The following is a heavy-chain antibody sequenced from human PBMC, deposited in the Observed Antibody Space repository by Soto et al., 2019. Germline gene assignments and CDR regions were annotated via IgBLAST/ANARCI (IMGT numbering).Heavy chain of an antibody. J-gene: IGHJ4*02. V-gene: IGHV4-30-4*01. CDR1: GGSISSGYYY. D-gene: IGHD2-15*01. Sequence: PSETLSLTCTVSGGSISSGYYYLSWILHPPGKGLEWIGYIYYSGSTYYNPSLKSRVTISVDTSKNQFYLKLSSVTAADTAVYYCARDQSGTGGNRTGYWGQGTMVTVSS. CDR2: IYYSGST. CDR3: ARDQSGTGGNRTGY.